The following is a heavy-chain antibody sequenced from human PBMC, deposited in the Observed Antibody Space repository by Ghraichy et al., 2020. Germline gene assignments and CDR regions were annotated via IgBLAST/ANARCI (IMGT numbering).Heavy chain of an antibody. Sequence: SETLSLTCTVSGGSISSYYWSWIRQPPGKGLEWIGYIYYSGSTNYNPSLKSRVTISVDTSKNQFSLKLSSVTAADTAVYYCARESWGVYSSSWYYFDYWGQGTLVTVSS. D-gene: IGHD6-13*01. V-gene: IGHV4-59*01. CDR3: ARESWGVYSSSWYYFDY. CDR1: GGSISSYY. J-gene: IGHJ4*02. CDR2: IYYSGST.